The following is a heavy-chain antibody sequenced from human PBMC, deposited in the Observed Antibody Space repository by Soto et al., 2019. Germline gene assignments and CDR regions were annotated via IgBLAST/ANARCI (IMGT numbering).Heavy chain of an antibody. D-gene: IGHD3-10*01. CDR3: ARDMGFGISDY. V-gene: IGHV1-3*01. Sequence: ASVKVSCKASGYTFTSYAIYWVRQAPGQRLEWMGWINAGNGNTKYSQKFQGRVTIARDTSASTAYMELSSLRSEDTAVYYCARDMGFGISDYWGQGTLVTVSS. CDR2: INAGNGNT. CDR1: GYTFTSYA. J-gene: IGHJ4*02.